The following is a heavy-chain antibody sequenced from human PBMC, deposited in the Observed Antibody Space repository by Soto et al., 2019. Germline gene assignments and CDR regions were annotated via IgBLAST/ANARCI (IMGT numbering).Heavy chain of an antibody. CDR3: VRDDDGGPNALDM. CDR2: ILNDGSKE. V-gene: IGHV3-33*01. CDR1: GFTFRNC. Sequence: QMQLVESGGGVVQPGRSLRLSCAASGFTFRNCMHWVRQAPGKGLEWVSLILNDGSKEYYRDSVKGRFTISRDNSRNSLYLQMNSLRDDDTALYYGVRDDDGGPNALDMWGQGTMVSVSS. D-gene: IGHD4-17*01. J-gene: IGHJ3*02.